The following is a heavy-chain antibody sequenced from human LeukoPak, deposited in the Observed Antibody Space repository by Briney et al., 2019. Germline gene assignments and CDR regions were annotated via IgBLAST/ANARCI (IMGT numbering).Heavy chain of an antibody. Sequence: GSSVKVSCKASGGTFSSYAISWVRQAPGQGLEWMGGIIPIFGTANYAQKFQGRVTITTDESTSTACMELSSLRSEDTAVYYCARSSYYYDSSGYPVLEYFQHWGQGTLVTVSS. CDR2: IIPIFGTA. V-gene: IGHV1-69*05. CDR1: GGTFSSYA. CDR3: ARSSYYYDSSGYPVLEYFQH. J-gene: IGHJ1*01. D-gene: IGHD3-22*01.